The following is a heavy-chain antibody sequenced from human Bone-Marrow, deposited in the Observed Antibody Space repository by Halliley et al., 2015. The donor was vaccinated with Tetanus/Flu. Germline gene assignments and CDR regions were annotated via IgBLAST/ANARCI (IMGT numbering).Heavy chain of an antibody. J-gene: IGHJ4*02. CDR2: IFYSGST. Sequence: TLSLTCSVSGGSISSSSYYWSWIRQPPGKGLEWIGYIFYSGSTNYNPSLKSRVTISVDTSKNQFSLKLSSVTAADTAVYYCARDQKEGAPDYWGQGTLVTVSS. CDR1: GGSISSSSYY. V-gene: IGHV4-61*01. D-gene: IGHD3-16*01. CDR3: ARDQKEGAPDY.